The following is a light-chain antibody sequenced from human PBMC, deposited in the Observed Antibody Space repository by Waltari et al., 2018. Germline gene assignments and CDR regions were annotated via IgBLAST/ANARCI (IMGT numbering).Light chain of an antibody. CDR3: QQSSSSPLLT. CDR1: QSISSF. CDR2: AAS. J-gene: IGKJ4*01. V-gene: IGKV1-39*01. Sequence: DIQMTQSLSSLSASVGHRITITCRASQSISSFLNWYQQKAGKAPKLLIYAASSLQSGVPSRFSGSGSGTDFTLTISSLQPEDFATYYCQQSSSSPLLTFGGGTKVEI.